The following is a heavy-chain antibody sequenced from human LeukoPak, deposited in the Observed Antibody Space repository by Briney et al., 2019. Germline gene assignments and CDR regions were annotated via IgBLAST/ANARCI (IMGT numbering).Heavy chain of an antibody. Sequence: GGSLRLSCAASGFTFSSYSMNWVRQAPGKGLEWVSSISSSSSYIYYADSVKGRFTISRDNAKNSLYLQMNSLRAEDTAVYYCAFGPTPTHALRFFDPWGQGTLVTVSS. J-gene: IGHJ5*02. D-gene: IGHD3-10*01. CDR3: AFGPTPTHALRFFDP. CDR2: ISSSSSYI. V-gene: IGHV3-21*01. CDR1: GFTFSSYS.